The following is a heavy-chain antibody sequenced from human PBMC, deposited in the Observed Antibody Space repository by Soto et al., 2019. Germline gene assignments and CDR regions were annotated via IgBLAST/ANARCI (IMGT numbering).Heavy chain of an antibody. CDR3: ARHNHGSGSTYFDY. V-gene: IGHV4-59*08. D-gene: IGHD3-10*01. Sequence: PSEILSLTCTVSGGSISSYYWSWIRQPPGKGLEWIGYIYYSGSTNYNPSLKSRVTISVDTSKNQFSLKLNSMTAADTAVYYSARHNHGSGSTYFDYWGQGTLVNVSS. CDR2: IYYSGST. J-gene: IGHJ4*02. CDR1: GGSISSYY.